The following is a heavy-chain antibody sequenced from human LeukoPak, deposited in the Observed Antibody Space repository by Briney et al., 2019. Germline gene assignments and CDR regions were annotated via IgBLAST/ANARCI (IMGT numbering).Heavy chain of an antibody. V-gene: IGHV1-69*05. CDR2: IIPIFGAA. Sequence: SVKVPCEASGGTFSSYSISWVRQAPGQGLEWVGRIIPIFGAAKHAQKFQGRVTITTDESTSTAYMELSSLRSEDTAVYYCAKGVGYGDYYDYWGQGTLVTVSS. D-gene: IGHD4-17*01. CDR3: AKGVGYGDYYDY. CDR1: GGTFSSYS. J-gene: IGHJ4*02.